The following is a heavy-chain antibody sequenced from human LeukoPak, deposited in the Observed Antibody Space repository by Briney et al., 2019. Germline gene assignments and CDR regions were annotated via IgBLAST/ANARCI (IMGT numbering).Heavy chain of an antibody. J-gene: IGHJ4*02. CDR3: AASYCGGDCYFPLDY. V-gene: IGHV3-9*01. Sequence: GGSLRLSCAASGFTFDDYAMHWVRQAPGKGLEWVSGISWNSGSIGYADSVKGRFTISRDNAKNSLYLQMNSLRAEDTALYYCAASYCGGDCYFPLDYWGQGTLVTVSS. CDR2: ISWNSGSI. CDR1: GFTFDDYA. D-gene: IGHD2-21*02.